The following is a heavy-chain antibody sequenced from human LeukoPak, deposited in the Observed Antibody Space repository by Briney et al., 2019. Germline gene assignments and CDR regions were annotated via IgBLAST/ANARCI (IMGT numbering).Heavy chain of an antibody. CDR3: AGNYGPYYFDY. CDR1: GFTVSTNC. Sequence: GGSLRLSCAASGFTVSTNCMTWVRQAPGKGLEWVAVIWYDGSNKYYADSVKGRFTISRDNSKNTLYLQLNSLRAEDTAVYYCAGNYGPYYFDYWGQGTLVTVSS. J-gene: IGHJ4*02. V-gene: IGHV3-33*08. D-gene: IGHD3-10*01. CDR2: IWYDGSNK.